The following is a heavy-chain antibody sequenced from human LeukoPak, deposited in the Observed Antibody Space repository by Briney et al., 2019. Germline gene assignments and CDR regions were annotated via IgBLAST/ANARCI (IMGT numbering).Heavy chain of an antibody. CDR1: GFTFGDYA. V-gene: IGHV3-49*03. Sequence: GGSLRLSCTASGFTFGDYAMSWFRQAPGKGLEWVGFIRSKAYGGTTEYAASVKGRFTISRDDSKSIAYLQMNSLKTEDTAVYYCTREPYCGGDCYLIDYWGQGTLVTVSS. D-gene: IGHD2-21*02. CDR3: TREPYCGGDCYLIDY. CDR2: IRSKAYGGTT. J-gene: IGHJ4*02.